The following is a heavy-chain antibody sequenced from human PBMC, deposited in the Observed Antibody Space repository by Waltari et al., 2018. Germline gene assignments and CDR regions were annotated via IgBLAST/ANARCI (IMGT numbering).Heavy chain of an antibody. D-gene: IGHD1-7*01. V-gene: IGHV3-48*03. J-gene: IGHJ6*02. CDR1: GFTLSGYA. CDR2: IDSSGSGT. Sequence: EVQLVESGGGLVQPGGSLRRSCAASGFTLSGYARNWVRQAPGKGLEWVSYIDSSGSGTLYADSLKGRFTVSRDNANNSLHLQINSLRAEDTATYYCVRDELGSGSTRVDVWGQGTTVTVSS. CDR3: VRDELGSGSTRVDV.